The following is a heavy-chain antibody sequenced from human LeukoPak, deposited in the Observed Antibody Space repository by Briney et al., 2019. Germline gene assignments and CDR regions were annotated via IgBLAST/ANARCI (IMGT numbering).Heavy chain of an antibody. J-gene: IGHJ4*02. Sequence: SETLSLTCSVSGGSINSHYCSWIRQPPGERLEWIGYIFNTGNTNYNPSLASRVTMSVVTSRAQFFLRLSPVTAADTAIYYCASRPADTTWYGVFDYWSQGTLVTVSS. CDR2: IFNTGNT. D-gene: IGHD3-10*01. CDR3: ASRPADTTWYGVFDY. CDR1: GGSINSHY. V-gene: IGHV4-59*11.